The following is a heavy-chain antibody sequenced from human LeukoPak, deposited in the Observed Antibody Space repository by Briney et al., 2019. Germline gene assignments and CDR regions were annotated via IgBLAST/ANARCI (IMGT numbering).Heavy chain of an antibody. CDR3: ARDLMMEGRYFYHYMDV. CDR2: ISSSGSTI. D-gene: IGHD2-8*01. J-gene: IGHJ6*03. CDR1: GFTFSDYY. V-gene: IGHV3-11*01. Sequence: PGRSLRLSCAASGFTFSDYYMSWIRQAPGKGLEWVSYISSSGSTIYYADSVKGRFTISRDKATNSLYLQMNSLRKEDTALYYCARDLMMEGRYFYHYMDVWGKGTTVTVSS.